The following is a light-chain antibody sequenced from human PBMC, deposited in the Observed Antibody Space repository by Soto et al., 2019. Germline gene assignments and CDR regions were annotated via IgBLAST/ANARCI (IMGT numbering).Light chain of an antibody. CDR2: LGS. J-gene: IGKJ1*01. CDR1: ESLLQSNGYNY. Sequence: DIVMTQSPLSLPVTPGEPASISCRSSESLLQSNGYNYLDWYLQKPGQSPQLLIYLGSTRASGVPERFSGSGSGTDFTLKISRVEAEDVGVYYCMQPLRTPRTFGQGTRVEIK. CDR3: MQPLRTPRT. V-gene: IGKV2-28*01.